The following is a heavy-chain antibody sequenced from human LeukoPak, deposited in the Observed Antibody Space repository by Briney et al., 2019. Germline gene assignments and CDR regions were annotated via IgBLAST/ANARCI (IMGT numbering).Heavy chain of an antibody. CDR2: ISSSSSSI. D-gene: IGHD4-17*01. V-gene: IGHV3-21*04. Sequence: PGGSLRLSCAASGFSFSSKSMNWVRQAPGKRLEWVSSISSSSSSIYYADSVKGRFTISRDNAKNSLYLQMNSLRAEDTAVYYCARPRDYGDYVPAFDIWGQGTMVTVSS. CDR1: GFSFSSKS. J-gene: IGHJ3*02. CDR3: ARPRDYGDYVPAFDI.